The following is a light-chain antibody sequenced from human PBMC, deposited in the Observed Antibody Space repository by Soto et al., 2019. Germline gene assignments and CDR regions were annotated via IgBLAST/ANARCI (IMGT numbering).Light chain of an antibody. CDR1: NSNIGTNT. J-gene: IGLJ1*01. CDR3: AAWADSLGAYV. V-gene: IGLV1-44*01. CDR2: TNN. Sequence: QSSLPHPPSPSATPGHRFTISCSGSNSNIGTNTVNWYQQLPGTAPRLLIYTNNQRPSGVPQRFSGSKTGTYASLAIGGLQSEDGADYYCAAWADSLGAYVFGTGTKVTVL.